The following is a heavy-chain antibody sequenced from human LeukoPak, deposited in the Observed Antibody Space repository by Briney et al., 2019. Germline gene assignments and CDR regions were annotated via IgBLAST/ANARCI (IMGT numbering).Heavy chain of an antibody. CDR1: GFTFGDYA. CDR2: IRSKVYGGTP. J-gene: IGHJ4*02. CDR3: TRDQTPYY. V-gene: IGHV3-49*04. Sequence: GGPLRLSCTASGFTFGDYAMTWVRQAPGKGLEWVGFIRSKVYGGTPEYAASVKGRFTISRDDSKGIAYLQMNSLKTEDTAVYYCTRDQTPYYWGQGTLVTVSS.